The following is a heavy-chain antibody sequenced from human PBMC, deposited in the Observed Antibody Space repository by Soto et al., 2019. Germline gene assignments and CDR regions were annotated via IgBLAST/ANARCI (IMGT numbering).Heavy chain of an antibody. Sequence: TGGSLRLSCAASGFTFSNYAMHWVRQAPGKGLEWVALTSYDGNNEYYTDSVKGRFTISRDNSKNTLFLQMNSPRPEDTAVYYCAKDKGVFNWATYYFDYWGQGPLVTVSS. CDR2: TSYDGNNE. D-gene: IGHD1-1*01. CDR1: GFTFSNYA. CDR3: AKDKGVFNWATYYFDY. J-gene: IGHJ4*02. V-gene: IGHV3-30*18.